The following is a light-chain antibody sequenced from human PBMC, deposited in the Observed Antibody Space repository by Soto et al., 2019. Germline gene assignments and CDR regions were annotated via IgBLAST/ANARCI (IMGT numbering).Light chain of an antibody. CDR2: GNS. Sequence: LTQPPSVSGAPGQRVTISCTGSSSNIGAGYNVHWYQQLPGTAPKLLIFGNSNRPSGVPDRFSGSKSGTSASLAITGLQAEDEADYYCQSYDSSLSGWVFGGGTKLTVL. CDR1: SSNIGAGYN. J-gene: IGLJ3*02. V-gene: IGLV1-40*01. CDR3: QSYDSSLSGWV.